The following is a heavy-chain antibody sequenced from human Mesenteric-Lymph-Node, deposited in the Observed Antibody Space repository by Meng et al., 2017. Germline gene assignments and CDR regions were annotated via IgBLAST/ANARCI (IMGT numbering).Heavy chain of an antibody. Sequence: GLGQCNPSPTPSLTRASSCCRPSSNSAAWTWIRSSTSRGLAWLGRTYDRSKYDNDYALSVKSRITTNPYTSKNQFSQKLTSVTPEDTAIYDCARDWGDFRGGFDFWGQGTLVTVSS. J-gene: IGHJ4*02. CDR1: CCRPSSNSAA. V-gene: IGHV6-1*01. CDR2: TYDRSKYDN. D-gene: IGHD3-10*01. CDR3: ARDWGDFRGGFDF.